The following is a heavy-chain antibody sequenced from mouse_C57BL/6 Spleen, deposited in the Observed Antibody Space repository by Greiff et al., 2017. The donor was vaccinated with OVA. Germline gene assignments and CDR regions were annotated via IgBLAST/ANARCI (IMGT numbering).Heavy chain of an antibody. CDR3: ARAGDGPFDY. V-gene: IGHV1-50*01. CDR1: GYTFTSYW. CDR2: IDPSDSYT. J-gene: IGHJ2*01. D-gene: IGHD2-3*01. Sequence: QVQLQHPGAELVKPGASVKLSCKASGYTFTSYWMQWVKQRPGQGLEWIGEIDPSDSYTNYNQKFKGKATLTVDTSSSTAYMQLSSLTSEDSAVYYCARAGDGPFDYWGQGTTLTVSS.